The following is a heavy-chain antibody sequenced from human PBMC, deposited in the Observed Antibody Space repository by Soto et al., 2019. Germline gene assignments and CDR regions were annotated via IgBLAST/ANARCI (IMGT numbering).Heavy chain of an antibody. V-gene: IGHV3-23*01. Sequence: EVQLLESGGGLVQPGGSLRLSCAVSGFTFSSFAMSWVRQAPGKGLEWVSVISSSGGTTYYADSVKGRFTISRDNPKNTLCLQMNSLRAEDTAVYYCARDYSYACDYWGQGTLVTVSS. CDR1: GFTFSSFA. CDR3: ARDYSYACDY. J-gene: IGHJ4*02. CDR2: ISSSGGTT. D-gene: IGHD3-16*01.